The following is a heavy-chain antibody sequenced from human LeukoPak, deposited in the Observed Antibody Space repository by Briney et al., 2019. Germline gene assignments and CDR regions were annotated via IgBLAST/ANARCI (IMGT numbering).Heavy chain of an antibody. CDR2: IYYSGST. J-gene: IGHJ4*02. V-gene: IGHV4-39*01. Sequence: SETLSLTCTVSNGSISSDTYFWSWIRQPAGKGLEWIGSIYYSGSTYYNPSLKSRVTISVDTSKNQFSLKLSSVTAADTAVYYCARQKLDYDYVWGSYRFDYWGQGTLVTVSS. CDR1: NGSISSDTYF. CDR3: ARQKLDYDYVWGSYRFDY. D-gene: IGHD3-16*02.